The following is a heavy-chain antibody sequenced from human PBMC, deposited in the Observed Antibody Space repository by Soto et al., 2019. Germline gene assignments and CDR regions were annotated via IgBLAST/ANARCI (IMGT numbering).Heavy chain of an antibody. CDR3: ARALPRAARHNFDY. CDR2: INAGNGNT. J-gene: IGHJ4*02. CDR1: GYTFTSYA. Sequence: GASVKVSCKASGYTFTSYAMHWVRQAPGQRLEWMGWINAGNGNTKYSQKFQGRVTITRDTSASTAYMELSSLRSEDTAVYYCARALPRAARHNFDYWGQGTLVTVSS. V-gene: IGHV1-3*01. D-gene: IGHD6-6*01.